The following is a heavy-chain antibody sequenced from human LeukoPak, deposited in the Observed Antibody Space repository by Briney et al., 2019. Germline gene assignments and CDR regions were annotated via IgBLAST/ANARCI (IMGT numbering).Heavy chain of an antibody. V-gene: IGHV3-23*01. J-gene: IGHJ4*02. CDR3: AKDLYYGSGSYYNGY. D-gene: IGHD3-10*01. CDR1: GFTFSSYA. Sequence: GGSLRLSCAASGFTFSSYAMSWVRQAPGKGLEWVSAISGSGGSTYYADSVKGRFTISSDNSKNTLYLQMNSLRAEDTAVYYCAKDLYYGSGSYYNGYWGQGTLVTVSS. CDR2: ISGSGGST.